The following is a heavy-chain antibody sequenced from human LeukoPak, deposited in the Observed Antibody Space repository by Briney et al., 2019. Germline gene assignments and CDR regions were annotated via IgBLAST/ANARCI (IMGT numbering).Heavy chain of an antibody. Sequence: ASVKVSCKASGGTFSSYAISWVRQAPGKGLEWMGGFDPEDGETIYAQKFQGRVTMTEDTSTDTAYMELSSLRSEDTAVYYCASHSSSPYNSVRDAFDIWGQGTMVTVSS. CDR1: GGTFSSYA. J-gene: IGHJ3*02. V-gene: IGHV1-24*01. CDR3: ASHSSSPYNSVRDAFDI. CDR2: FDPEDGET. D-gene: IGHD6-13*01.